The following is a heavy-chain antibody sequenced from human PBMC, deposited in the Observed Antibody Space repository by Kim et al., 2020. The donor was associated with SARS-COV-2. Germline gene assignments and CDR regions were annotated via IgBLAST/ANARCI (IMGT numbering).Heavy chain of an antibody. J-gene: IGHJ4*02. V-gene: IGHV1-69*04. Sequence: NYAQKFQGRVTITADKSTSTAYMELSSLRSEDTAVYYCARGPLYSYGIDYWGQGTLVTVSS. CDR3: ARGPLYSYGIDY. D-gene: IGHD5-18*01.